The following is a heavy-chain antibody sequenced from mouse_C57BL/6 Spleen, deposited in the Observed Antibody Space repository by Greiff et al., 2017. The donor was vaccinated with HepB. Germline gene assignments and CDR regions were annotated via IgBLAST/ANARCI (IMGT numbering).Heavy chain of an antibody. V-gene: IGHV14-1*01. J-gene: IGHJ2*01. D-gene: IGHD1-1*01. CDR2: IDPEDGDT. Sequence: VHVKQSGAELVRPGASVKLSCTASGFNIKDYYMHWVKQRPEQGLEWIGRIDPEDGDTEYAPKFQGKATMTADTSSNTAYLQLSSLTSEDTAVYYCTTYFSITTVVLDYWGQGTTLTVSS. CDR1: GFNIKDYY. CDR3: TTYFSITTVVLDY.